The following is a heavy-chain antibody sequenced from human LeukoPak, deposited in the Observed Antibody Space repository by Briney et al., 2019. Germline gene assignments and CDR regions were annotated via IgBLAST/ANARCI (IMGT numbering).Heavy chain of an antibody. CDR1: GFTFSSYG. V-gene: IGHV3-33*01. D-gene: IGHD3-16*01. CDR2: IWYDGSNK. CDR3: ARDRIMITFGGVRPYNWFDP. Sequence: GGSLRLSCAASGFTFSSYGMHWVRQAPGKGLEWVAVIWYDGSNKYYADSVKGRFTISRDNSKNTLCLQMNSLRAEDTAVYYCARDRIMITFGGVRPYNWFDPWGQGTLVTVSS. J-gene: IGHJ5*02.